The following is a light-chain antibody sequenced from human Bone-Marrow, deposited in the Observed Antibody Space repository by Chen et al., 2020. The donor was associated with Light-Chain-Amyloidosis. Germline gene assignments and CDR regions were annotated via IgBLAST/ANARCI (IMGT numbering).Light chain of an antibody. J-gene: IGLJ2*01. CDR1: DLPTKY. V-gene: IGLV3-25*03. Sequence: SYELTQPPSVSVSPGQTARITCSGDDLPTKYAYWYQQKPGQAPVLVIHRDTERPSGSSERFSASSSGTTATLTISGVQAADEADYHCQSADSSGTYGVIFGGGTKLTVL. CDR2: RDT. CDR3: QSADSSGTYGVI.